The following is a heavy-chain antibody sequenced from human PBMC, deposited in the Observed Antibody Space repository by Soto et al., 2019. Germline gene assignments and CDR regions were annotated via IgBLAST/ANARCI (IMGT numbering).Heavy chain of an antibody. V-gene: IGHV4-4*02. J-gene: IGHJ4*02. CDR1: GVSISSHDW. CDR2: SHQSGYT. D-gene: IGHD5-18*01. CDR3: ATRDTSRFY. Sequence: QVQLQESGPGLVKPSGTLSLTCAVSGVSISSHDWWTWVRQPPGKGLEWIGESHQSGYTHSNSAPESRVTISVDQSKNQFSLIRTSLTVADTAVYYCATRDTSRFYWGQGTLVTVSS.